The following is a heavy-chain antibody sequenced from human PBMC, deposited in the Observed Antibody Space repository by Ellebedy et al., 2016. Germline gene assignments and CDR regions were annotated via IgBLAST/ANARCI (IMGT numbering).Heavy chain of an antibody. D-gene: IGHD6-13*01. Sequence: GESLKISCAASGFTFSDYYMSWIRQAPGKGLEWVSYISSSSSYTNYADSVKGRFTISRDNAKNSLYLQMNSPRAEDTAVYYCARDNSRKDDYWGQGTLVTVSS. CDR2: ISSSSSYT. V-gene: IGHV3-11*06. CDR3: ARDNSRKDDY. CDR1: GFTFSDYY. J-gene: IGHJ4*02.